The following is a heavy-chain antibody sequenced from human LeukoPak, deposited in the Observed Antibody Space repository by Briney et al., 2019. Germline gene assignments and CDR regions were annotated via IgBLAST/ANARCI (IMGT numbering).Heavy chain of an antibody. J-gene: IGHJ4*02. CDR1: GGTFSSYA. CDR3: ARAPQSMVLDY. V-gene: IGHV1-69*05. Sequence: ASVKVSCKASGGTFSSYAISWVRQAPGQGLEWMGGIIPIFGTANYAQKFQGRVTMTRDTSTSTVYMELSSLRSEDTAVYYCARAPQSMVLDYWGQGTLVTVSS. D-gene: IGHD3-10*01. CDR2: IIPIFGTA.